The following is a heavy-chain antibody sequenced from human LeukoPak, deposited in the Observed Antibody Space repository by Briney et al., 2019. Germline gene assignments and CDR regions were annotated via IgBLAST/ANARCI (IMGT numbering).Heavy chain of an antibody. J-gene: IGHJ4*02. Sequence: GRSLRLSCAASGFTFSDYGMYWVRQAPGKGLEWVAIIWYDGSNEYYADSVKGRFSISRDNSKNTLYLQMDSLRAEDTAVYYCARGGGSNDYGGNRGPGTLVTVSS. CDR1: GFTFSDYG. V-gene: IGHV3-33*01. CDR2: IWYDGSNE. D-gene: IGHD4-23*01. CDR3: ARGGGSNDYGGN.